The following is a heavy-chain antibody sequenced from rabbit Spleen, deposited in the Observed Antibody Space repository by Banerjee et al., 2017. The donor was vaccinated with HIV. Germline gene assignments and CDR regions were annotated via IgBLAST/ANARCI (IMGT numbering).Heavy chain of an antibody. Sequence: QSLEESGGDLVKPGASLTLTCTASGFSFSNNYYMCWVRQAPGKGLEWIACIWSGSSGTTYYASWAKGRFTITRSTSLNTVTLQLNSLTAADTATYFCAREYGRTNNLWGPGTLVTVS. J-gene: IGHJ4*01. CDR3: AREYGRTNNL. CDR2: IWSGSSGTT. CDR1: GFSFSNNYY. D-gene: IGHD2-1*01. V-gene: IGHV1S40*01.